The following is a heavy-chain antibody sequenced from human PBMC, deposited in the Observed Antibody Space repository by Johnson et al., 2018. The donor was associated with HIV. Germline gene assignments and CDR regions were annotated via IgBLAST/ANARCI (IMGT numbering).Heavy chain of an antibody. Sequence: VQLLESGGGVVQPGRSMRLSCAASGFTFSSYAMHWVRQAPGKGLEWVAFIRYDGSSQYFADSVKGRFTISRDNSKNTLYLQMNSLRAEDTAVYYCAEGINSGYDYGAFDIWGQGTMVTVSS. D-gene: IGHD5-12*01. CDR1: GFTFSSYA. J-gene: IGHJ3*02. CDR2: IRYDGSSQ. CDR3: AEGINSGYDYGAFDI. V-gene: IGHV3-33*08.